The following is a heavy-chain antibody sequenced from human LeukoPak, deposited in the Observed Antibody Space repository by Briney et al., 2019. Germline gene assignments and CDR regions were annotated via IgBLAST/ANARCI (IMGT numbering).Heavy chain of an antibody. Sequence: ASVKVSCKASGYTFTSYGITWVRQAPGQGLEWMGWISAYNGNTIYAQNLQGRITVTTDTSTNTAYMELGSLRSDDTAVYYCARGRGYYYDTPFDYWGQGTLVTVSS. CDR1: GYTFTSYG. J-gene: IGHJ4*02. CDR3: ARGRGYYYDTPFDY. CDR2: ISAYNGNT. V-gene: IGHV1-18*01. D-gene: IGHD3-22*01.